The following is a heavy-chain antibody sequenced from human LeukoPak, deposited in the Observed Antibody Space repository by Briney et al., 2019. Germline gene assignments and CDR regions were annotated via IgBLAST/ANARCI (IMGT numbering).Heavy chain of an antibody. J-gene: IGHJ6*02. Sequence: GGSLRPSCAASGFTFSSYSMNWVRQAPGKGLEWVSSISTSSSDIYYADSVKGRFTISRDNAKNSLYLQMNSLRAEDTAVYYCARDFNCRGAACYYYYGMDVWGQGTTVTVSS. CDR2: ISTSSSDI. CDR3: ARDFNCRGAACYYYYGMDV. D-gene: IGHD1-20*01. V-gene: IGHV3-21*01. CDR1: GFTFSSYS.